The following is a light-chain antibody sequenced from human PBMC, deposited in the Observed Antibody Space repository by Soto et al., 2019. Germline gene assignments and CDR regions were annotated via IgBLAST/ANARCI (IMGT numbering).Light chain of an antibody. J-gene: IGKJ1*01. V-gene: IGKV3-15*01. CDR2: GAS. CDR1: QNLRSS. CDR3: QQYNILPQT. Sequence: VMTQSPATLSVSPGERATLSCRASQNLRSSLAWYQQKPGQAPRLLIYGASTRATGIPARFSGSGSGTEFTLTISSLQSEDFAVYFCQQYNILPQTFGQGTKVEIK.